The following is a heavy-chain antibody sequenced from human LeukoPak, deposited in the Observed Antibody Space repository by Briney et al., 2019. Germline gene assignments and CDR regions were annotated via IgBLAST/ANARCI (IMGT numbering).Heavy chain of an antibody. Sequence: SETLSLTCTVSGYSISSGYYWGWIRQPPGKGLEWIGEINHSGSTNYNPSLKSRVTISVDTSKNQFSLKLSSVTAADTAVYYCAAGVASLFDYWGQGTLVTVSS. CDR1: GYSISSGYY. CDR3: AAGVASLFDY. CDR2: INHSGST. J-gene: IGHJ4*02. D-gene: IGHD5-12*01. V-gene: IGHV4-38-2*02.